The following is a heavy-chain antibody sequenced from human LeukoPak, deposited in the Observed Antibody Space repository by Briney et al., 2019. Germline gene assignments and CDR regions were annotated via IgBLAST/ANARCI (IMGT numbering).Heavy chain of an antibody. CDR2: IYYSGST. CDR3: VRGSRFLELLADDAFDS. V-gene: IGHV4-31*03. Sequence: SETLSLTCTVSGGSISSAGYYWSWLRQHPGKGLEWIGYIYYSGSTYYNPSLKSRVIISVDTSKNQFSLKLSSVTAADTAVYFCVRGSRFLELLADDAFDSWGQGTMVTVS. J-gene: IGHJ3*02. D-gene: IGHD3-3*01. CDR1: GGSISSAGYY.